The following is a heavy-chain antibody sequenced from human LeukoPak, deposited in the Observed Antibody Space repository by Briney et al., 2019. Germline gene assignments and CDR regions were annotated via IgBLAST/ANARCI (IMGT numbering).Heavy chain of an antibody. J-gene: IGHJ1*01. CDR2: ISGSGGGT. Sequence: GGSLRLSCAASGFTFSSYAMSWVRQAPGKGLEWVSTISGSGGGTYYADSVRGRFTISRDNSKDTLYLQMNSLRAEDTAVYYCAKGAPLYSSSPDYFQHWGQGTLVTVSS. CDR3: AKGAPLYSSSPDYFQH. CDR1: GFTFSSYA. V-gene: IGHV3-23*01. D-gene: IGHD6-13*01.